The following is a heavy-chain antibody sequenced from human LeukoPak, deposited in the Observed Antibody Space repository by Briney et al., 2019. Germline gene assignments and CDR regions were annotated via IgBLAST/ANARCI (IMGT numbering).Heavy chain of an antibody. J-gene: IGHJ4*02. D-gene: IGHD3-10*01. V-gene: IGHV3-30*02. CDR1: GFTFSTYV. CDR3: AKFTSGSYYDAFDY. CDR2: IRFDGSKK. Sequence: AGGSLRLSRVGSGFTFSTYVMHWVRQAPGKGLEWVAFIRFDGSKKYYADSVKGRFSISRDNSKNTLYLQMDSLRAEDTALYYCAKFTSGSYYDAFDYWGQGTLVTVSS.